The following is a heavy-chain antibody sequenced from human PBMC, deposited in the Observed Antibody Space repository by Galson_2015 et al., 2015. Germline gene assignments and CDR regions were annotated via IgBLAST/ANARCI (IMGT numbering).Heavy chain of an antibody. CDR2: IYTSRST. CDR3: ARDSSNGGGSGRNRYYYYGMDV. V-gene: IGHV4-61*02. D-gene: IGHD3-10*01. J-gene: IGHJ6*02. CDR1: GGSISSGSYY. Sequence: TLSLTCTVSGGSISSGSYYWSWIRQPAGKGLEWIGRIYTSRSTNYNPSLKSRVTISVDTSKNQFSLKLSSVTAADTAVYYCARDSSNGGGSGRNRYYYYGMDVWGQGTTVTVSS.